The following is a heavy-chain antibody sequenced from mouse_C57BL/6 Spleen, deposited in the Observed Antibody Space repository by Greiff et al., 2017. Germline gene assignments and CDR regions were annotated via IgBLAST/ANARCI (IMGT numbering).Heavy chain of an antibody. CDR1: GYTFTSYW. J-gene: IGHJ4*01. D-gene: IGHD1-1*02. CDR2: IYPGSGST. CDR3: ARWGYYAGGGPYAMGY. V-gene: IGHV1-55*01. Sequence: QVQLQQPGAELVKPGASVKMSCKASGYTFTSYWITWVKQRPGQGLEWIGDIYPGSGSTNYNEKFKSKATLTVDTSSSTAYMQLSSLTSEDSAVYYCARWGYYAGGGPYAMGYWGQGTSVTVSS.